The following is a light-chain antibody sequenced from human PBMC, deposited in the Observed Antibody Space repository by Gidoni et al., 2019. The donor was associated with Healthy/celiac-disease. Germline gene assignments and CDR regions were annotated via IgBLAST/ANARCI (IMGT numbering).Light chain of an antibody. Sequence: VLTQSPATLSLSPGERATLSCRASQSVSSSYLAWYQQKPGQAPRLLIYGASSRATGVPDRISGSGSGTDFTLTISRLEPEDVAVYYCQQYGSSPPMCSFGQGTKLEIK. J-gene: IGKJ2*04. CDR1: QSVSSSY. CDR3: QQYGSSPPMCS. V-gene: IGKV3-20*01. CDR2: GAS.